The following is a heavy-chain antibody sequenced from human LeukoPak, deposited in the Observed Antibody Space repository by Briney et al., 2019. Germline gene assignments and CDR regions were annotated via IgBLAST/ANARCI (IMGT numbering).Heavy chain of an antibody. D-gene: IGHD1-1*01. CDR2: IIPILGIA. Sequence: GSSVKVSCKASGYTFTSYDINWVRQAPGQGLEWMGRIIPILGIANYAQKFQGRVTITADKSTSTAYMELSSLRSEDTAVYYCARTSPGTVDLWGRGTLVTVSS. CDR3: ARTSPGTVDL. J-gene: IGHJ2*01. V-gene: IGHV1-69*04. CDR1: GYTFTSYD.